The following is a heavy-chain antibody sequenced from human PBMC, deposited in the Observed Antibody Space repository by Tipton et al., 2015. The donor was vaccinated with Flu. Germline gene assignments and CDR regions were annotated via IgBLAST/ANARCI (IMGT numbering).Heavy chain of an antibody. V-gene: IGHV4-61*02. CDR2: IYVSGST. CDR3: ARDGTGGSAFDT. D-gene: IGHD7-27*01. CDR1: GSSINSGYNY. Sequence: TLSLTCTVSGSSINSGYNYWSWIRQPAGEGLEWVGRIYVSGSTNYNPSPKSRLTMSLDTSKNQSSLKLSSVTAADTAVYYCARDGTGGSAFDTWGQGTLVTVSS. J-gene: IGHJ3*02.